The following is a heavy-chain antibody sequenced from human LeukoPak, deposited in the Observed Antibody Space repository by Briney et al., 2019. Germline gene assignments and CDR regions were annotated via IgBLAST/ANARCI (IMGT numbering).Heavy chain of an antibody. J-gene: IGHJ5*02. Sequence: SETLSLTCTVSGGSISSSSYYWGWIRQPPGKGLEWIGSIYYSGSTNYNPSLKSRVTISVDTSKNQFSLKLSSVTAADTAVYYCARDWYYYDSSGYYIYHWFDPWGQGTLVTVSS. CDR2: IYYSGST. CDR3: ARDWYYYDSSGYYIYHWFDP. V-gene: IGHV4-39*07. CDR1: GGSISSSSYY. D-gene: IGHD3-22*01.